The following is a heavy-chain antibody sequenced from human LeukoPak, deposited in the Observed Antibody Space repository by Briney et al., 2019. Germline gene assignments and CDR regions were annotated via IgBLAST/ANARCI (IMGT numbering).Heavy chain of an antibody. CDR3: ARDPELRFLEEGAFDI. CDR1: GFTFSSYR. CDR2: IKQDGSEK. J-gene: IGHJ3*02. V-gene: IGHV3-7*01. D-gene: IGHD3-3*01. Sequence: GGSLRLSCAASGFTFSSYRMSWVRQAPGKGLEWVANIKQDGSEKYYVDSVKGRFTISRDNAKNSLYLQMNSLRAEDTAVYYCARDPELRFLEEGAFDIWGQGTMVTVSS.